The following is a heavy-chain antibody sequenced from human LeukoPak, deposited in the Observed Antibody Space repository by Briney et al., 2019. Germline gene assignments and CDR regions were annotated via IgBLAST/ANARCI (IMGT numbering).Heavy chain of an antibody. CDR2: IYPGDSDT. J-gene: IGHJ3*02. D-gene: IGHD3-22*01. V-gene: IGHV5-51*01. CDR3: ARYATYYYDSSGYYYEDDAFDI. Sequence: GESLKISCKGSGYSFPTYWIGWVRQMPGKGLEWVGIIYPGDSDTRYSPSFQGQITISVDKSISTAYLQWSTLKASDTAMYYCARYATYYYDSSGYYYEDDAFDIWGQGTMVTVSS. CDR1: GYSFPTYW.